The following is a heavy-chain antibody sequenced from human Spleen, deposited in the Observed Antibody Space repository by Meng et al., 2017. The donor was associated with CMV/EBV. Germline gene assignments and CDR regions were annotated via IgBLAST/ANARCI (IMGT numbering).Heavy chain of an antibody. J-gene: IGHJ6*02. CDR2: INSDGSST. CDR1: GFTFSSYW. CDR3: VRNGIVVVPAAIYYYGMDV. D-gene: IGHD2-2*01. V-gene: IGHV3-74*01. Sequence: GESLKISCAASGFTFSSYWMHWVRQAPGKGLVWVSRINSDGSSTSYADSVKGRYTISRDNAKNTLYLQMNSLRAEDTAVYYCVRNGIVVVPAAIYYYGMDVWGQGTTVTVSS.